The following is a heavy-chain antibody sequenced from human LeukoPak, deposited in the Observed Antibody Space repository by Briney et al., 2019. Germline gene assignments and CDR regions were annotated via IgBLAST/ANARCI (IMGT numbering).Heavy chain of an antibody. V-gene: IGHV1-2*02. CDR3: AKEFPSGATRDLDY. J-gene: IGHJ4*02. CDR1: GYSFTASY. Sequence: ASVKVSCQASGYSFTASYMRWVRQAPGQGLEWLGWINPSSGGTKYAPKFQGRVTLTRDTSINTAYMELTSLRSDDTAMYYCAKEFPSGATRDLDYWGQGTLVTVSS. D-gene: IGHD1-26*01. CDR2: INPSSGGT.